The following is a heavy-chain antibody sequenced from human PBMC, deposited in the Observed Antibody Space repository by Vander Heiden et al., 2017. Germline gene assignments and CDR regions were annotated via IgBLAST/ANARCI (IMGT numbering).Heavy chain of an antibody. CDR2: INSDGSST. CDR1: RFNFSNYV. D-gene: IGHD6-6*01. V-gene: IGHV3-74*01. J-gene: IGHJ5*02. Sequence: VPLVESGVGLVQSGGALRPACASSRFNFSNYVMHWVLQTPGKGLVWVSRINSDGSSTSYADSVKGRFTISRDNAKNTLHLQMNSLRAEYTAVYYCARVGSRSSSRFDPWGQGTLVIVSS. CDR3: ARVGSRSSSRFDP.